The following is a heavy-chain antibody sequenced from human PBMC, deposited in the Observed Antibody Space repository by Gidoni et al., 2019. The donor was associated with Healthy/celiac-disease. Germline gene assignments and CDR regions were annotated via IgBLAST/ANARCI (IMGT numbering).Heavy chain of an antibody. J-gene: IGHJ4*02. Sequence: QVQLVQSGAEVKKPGASVKVSCKASGYTFTGYYMHWVRQAPGQGLEWMGWINPTSGGTNYAQKFQGRVTMTRDTSISTAYMELSRLRSDDTAVYYCARELRTGYPIDYWGQGTLVTVSS. D-gene: IGHD3-9*01. CDR3: ARELRTGYPIDY. CDR2: INPTSGGT. CDR1: GYTFTGYY. V-gene: IGHV1-2*02.